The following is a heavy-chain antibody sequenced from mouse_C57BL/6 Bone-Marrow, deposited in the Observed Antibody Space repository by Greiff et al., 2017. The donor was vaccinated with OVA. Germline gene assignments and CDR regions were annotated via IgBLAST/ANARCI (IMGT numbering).Heavy chain of an antibody. Sequence: QVQLQQPGAELVKPGASVKLSCKASGYTFTSYWMHWVKQRPGQGLEWIGMIHPNSGSTNYNEKFKSKATLTVDKSSSTAYMQLSSLTSEDSAVYDCARGANYYGSSYGYFDVWGTGTTVTVSS. CDR3: ARGANYYGSSYGYFDV. V-gene: IGHV1-64*01. CDR1: GYTFTSYW. J-gene: IGHJ1*03. CDR2: IHPNSGST. D-gene: IGHD1-1*01.